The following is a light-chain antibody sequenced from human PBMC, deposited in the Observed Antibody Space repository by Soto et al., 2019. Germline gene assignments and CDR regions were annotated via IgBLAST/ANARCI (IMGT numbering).Light chain of an antibody. Sequence: PGERATLSCRASQSVSSNLAWYQQKPGQAPRLLIYGASTRATGIPARFSGSGSGTEFNLTISSLQSEDFAVYYCQQYNNWPYTFGQGTKLEIK. CDR2: GAS. J-gene: IGKJ2*01. CDR1: QSVSSN. V-gene: IGKV3-15*01. CDR3: QQYNNWPYT.